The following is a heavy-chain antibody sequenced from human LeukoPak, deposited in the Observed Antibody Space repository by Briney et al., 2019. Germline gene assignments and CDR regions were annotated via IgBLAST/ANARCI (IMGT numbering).Heavy chain of an antibody. D-gene: IGHD3-9*01. CDR3: AKDVLHYDILTGYYPYYFDY. CDR2: ISGSGGST. V-gene: IGHV3-23*01. J-gene: IGHJ4*02. CDR1: GFGFSTFW. Sequence: PGGSLRLSCVASGFGFSTFWMSWVRQAPGKGLEWVSAISGSGGSTYYADSVKGRFTISRDNSKNTLYLQMNSLRAEDTAVYYCAKDVLHYDILTGYYPYYFDYWGQGTLVTVSS.